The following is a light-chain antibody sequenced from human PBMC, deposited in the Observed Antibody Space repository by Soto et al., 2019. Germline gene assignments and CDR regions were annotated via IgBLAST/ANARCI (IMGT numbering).Light chain of an antibody. Sequence: DIQMTQSPSSLSASVGDRVTITCQASQDISDSLNWYQQKPGKAPKLVIYTASNLETGVPSRFSGSGSGTHVAFTISSLQPEDIATYYCQQYDDRPLTFGGGTKVEIK. CDR3: QQYDDRPLT. CDR2: TAS. V-gene: IGKV1-33*01. J-gene: IGKJ4*01. CDR1: QDISDS.